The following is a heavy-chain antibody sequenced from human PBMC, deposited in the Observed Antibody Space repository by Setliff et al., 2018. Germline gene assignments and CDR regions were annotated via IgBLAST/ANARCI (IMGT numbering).Heavy chain of an antibody. V-gene: IGHV1-8*02. Sequence: ASVKVSCKASGYTFTSYDINWVRQATGQGLEWMGWTNPNSGNTGYAQKFQGRVTMTRNTSISTAYMELSSLRSEDTAVYYCARRVGSVGIQLPDYWGQGTLVTVSS. CDR2: TNPNSGNT. J-gene: IGHJ4*02. CDR3: ARRVGSVGIQLPDY. D-gene: IGHD5-18*01. CDR1: GYTFTSYD.